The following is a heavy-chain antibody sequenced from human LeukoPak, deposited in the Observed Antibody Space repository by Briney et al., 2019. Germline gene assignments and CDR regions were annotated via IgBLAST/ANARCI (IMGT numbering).Heavy chain of an antibody. CDR1: GFTFSEYY. V-gene: IGHV4-39*01. Sequence: PGGSLRLSCAASGFTFSEYYMTWIRQPPGKGLEWIGSIYYSGSTYYNPSLKSRVTISVDTSKNQFSLKLSSVTAADTAVYYCARHLGATIVIPDYWGQGTLVTVSS. J-gene: IGHJ4*02. D-gene: IGHD1-26*01. CDR3: ARHLGATIVIPDY. CDR2: IYYSGST.